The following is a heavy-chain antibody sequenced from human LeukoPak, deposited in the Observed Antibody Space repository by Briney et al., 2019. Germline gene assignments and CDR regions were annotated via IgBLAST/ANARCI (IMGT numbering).Heavy chain of an antibody. CDR3: ARDGVSALNLYSDI. V-gene: IGHV4-39*07. CDR1: GGSISSGSYY. D-gene: IGHD3-3*01. J-gene: IGHJ2*01. CDR2: LYYSGST. Sequence: SETLSLTCSVSGGSISSGSYYWGWIRQPPGKGLEWLGSLYYSGSTYDNPSLKSRVTMSLDTSKNQFSLKLSSVTAADTAVYYCARDGVSALNLYSDIWGRGTLVTVSS.